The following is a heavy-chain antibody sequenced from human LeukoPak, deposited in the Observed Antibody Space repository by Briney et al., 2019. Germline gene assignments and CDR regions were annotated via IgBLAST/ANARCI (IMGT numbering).Heavy chain of an antibody. CDR2: IRYDGSNK. D-gene: IGHD3-3*02. CDR1: GFTFNTYG. CDR3: ARDPFLEWSLSVDP. V-gene: IGHV3-30*02. Sequence: PGGSLRLSCAASGFTFNTYGMHWVRQAPGKGLEWVAFIRYDGSNKHYAASVKGRSTISRDNSKNALYLQMNSLRAEDTVVYYCARDPFLEWSLSVDPWGQGTLVTVSS. J-gene: IGHJ5*02.